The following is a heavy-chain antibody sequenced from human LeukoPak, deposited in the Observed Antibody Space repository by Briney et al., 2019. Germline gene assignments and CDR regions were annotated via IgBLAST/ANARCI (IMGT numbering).Heavy chain of an antibody. CDR2: INHSGST. D-gene: IGHD6-19*01. V-gene: IGHV4-34*01. CDR3: ARAPHSSRITVASKLYYFDY. Sequence: SETLSLTCAVYGGSFSGYYWSWIRQPPGKGLEWIGEINHSGSTYYNPSLKSRVTISVDTSKNQFSLKLSSVTAADTAVYYCARAPHSSRITVASKLYYFDYWGQGTLVTVSS. CDR1: GGSFSGYY. J-gene: IGHJ4*02.